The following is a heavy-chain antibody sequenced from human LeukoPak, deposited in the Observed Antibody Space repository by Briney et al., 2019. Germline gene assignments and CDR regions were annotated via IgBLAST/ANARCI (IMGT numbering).Heavy chain of an antibody. CDR2: IFRDGGSD. CDR3: AKQEGWDLGNYYADH. CDR1: GFTFKDYA. V-gene: IGHV3-23*01. J-gene: IGHJ5*02. D-gene: IGHD1-26*01. Sequence: PGGSLRLSCTASGFTFKDYATSWVRQAPGKGLEWISTIFRDGGSDYYADPVRGRFTMSRDNSKNTLYPQMNSLRGDDTAVYYCAKQEGWDLGNYYADHWGRGTLVTVSS.